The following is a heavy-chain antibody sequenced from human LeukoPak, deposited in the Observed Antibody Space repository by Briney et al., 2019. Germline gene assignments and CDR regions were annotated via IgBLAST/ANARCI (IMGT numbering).Heavy chain of an antibody. Sequence: GGSLRLSCAASRFTFSSYAMHWVRLAPGKGLEWVSAGGTDGTTYYADSVKGRFTVSRDYSKDTLYLQMNSLRAEDTAVYYCAKRDSSGSYPYYFDSWGQGTLVTVSS. V-gene: IGHV3-23*01. CDR2: GGTDGTT. J-gene: IGHJ4*02. D-gene: IGHD3-22*01. CDR1: RFTFSSYA. CDR3: AKRDSSGSYPYYFDS.